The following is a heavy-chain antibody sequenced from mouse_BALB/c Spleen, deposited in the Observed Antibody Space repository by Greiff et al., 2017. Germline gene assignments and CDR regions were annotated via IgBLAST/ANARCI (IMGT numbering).Heavy chain of an antibody. CDR1: GYTFTDYN. CDR3: ARSEPAWFAY. J-gene: IGHJ3*01. CDR2: IYPYNGGT. Sequence: VQLQQSGPELVKPGASVKISCKASGYTFTDYNMHWVKQSHGKSLEWIGYIYPYNGGTGYNQKFKGKATLTVDKSSSTAYMQLKSLTSEDSAVYYCARSEPAWFAYWGQGTLVTVSA. V-gene: IGHV1S29*02.